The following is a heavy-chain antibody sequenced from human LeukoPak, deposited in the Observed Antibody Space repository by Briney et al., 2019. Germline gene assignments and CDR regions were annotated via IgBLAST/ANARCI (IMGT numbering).Heavy chain of an antibody. CDR2: IYYSGST. V-gene: IGHV4-59*01. D-gene: IGHD5-24*01. J-gene: IGHJ3*02. CDR1: GGSISSYY. CDR3: ARGRWLPNAFDI. Sequence: SETLSLTCTVSGGSISSYYWSWIRQPPGKGLEWIGYIYYSGSTNYNPSLKSRVTISVDTSKNQFSLKLSSVTAADTAVYYCARGRWLPNAFDIWGQGTTVTVFS.